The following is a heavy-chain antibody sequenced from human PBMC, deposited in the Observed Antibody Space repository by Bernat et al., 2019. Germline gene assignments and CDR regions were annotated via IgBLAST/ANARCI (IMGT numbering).Heavy chain of an antibody. V-gene: IGHV3-64*01. CDR3: AREAGAFDI. CDR1: GFTFSSYA. J-gene: IGHJ3*02. Sequence: EVQLVESGGGLVQPGGSLRLSCAASGFTFSSYAMHWVRQAPGKGLEYVSAISNNGGSTYYANSVKGRFTISRDNSKNTLYLQMGSLRAEDMAVYYCAREAGAFDIWGQGTMVTVSS. D-gene: IGHD3-10*01. CDR2: ISNNGGST.